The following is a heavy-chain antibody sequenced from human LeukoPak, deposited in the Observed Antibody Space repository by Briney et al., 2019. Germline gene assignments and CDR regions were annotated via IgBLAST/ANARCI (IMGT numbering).Heavy chain of an antibody. CDR3: ATTTVVNAVGGYFDY. Sequence: PGGSLRLSCAASGFTLSSYAMSWVRQAPGKGLEWVSAISGSGGSTYYADSVKGRFTISRDNSKNTLYLQMNSLRAEDTAVYYCATTTVVNAVGGYFDYWGQGTLVTVSS. CDR2: ISGSGGST. J-gene: IGHJ4*02. CDR1: GFTLSSYA. V-gene: IGHV3-23*01. D-gene: IGHD4-23*01.